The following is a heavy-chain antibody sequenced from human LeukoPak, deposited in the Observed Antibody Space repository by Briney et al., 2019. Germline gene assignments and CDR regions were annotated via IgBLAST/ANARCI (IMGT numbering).Heavy chain of an antibody. CDR1: SIRFADHW. J-gene: IGHJ4*02. Sequence: PGGSLRLSRVGSSIRFADHWMLWVRQVPGKPPAWVARSDRDGVVREYADSVKGRFTIPRDNARNTIHLEMNRLKVEDTAIYYCVASRWSGALDFWGQGSLVTVSS. CDR2: SDRDGVVR. CDR3: VASRWSGALDF. D-gene: IGHD3-3*01. V-gene: IGHV3-74*01.